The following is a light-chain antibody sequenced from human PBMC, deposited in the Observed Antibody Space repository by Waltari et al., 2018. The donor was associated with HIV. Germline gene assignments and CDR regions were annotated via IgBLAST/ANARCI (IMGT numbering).Light chain of an antibody. Sequence: VLTQPHSASGTPGQRVTISCSGATPNLAVDYVHCYHPVPGTAPRLLIYITTQRPSGVPDRFSGSISGTSASLAISGLHYEDDGDYYCALWTDTLTGWVFGGGTKVTVL. V-gene: IGLV1-44*01. CDR2: ITT. J-gene: IGLJ3*02. CDR1: TPNLAVDY. CDR3: ALWTDTLTGWV.